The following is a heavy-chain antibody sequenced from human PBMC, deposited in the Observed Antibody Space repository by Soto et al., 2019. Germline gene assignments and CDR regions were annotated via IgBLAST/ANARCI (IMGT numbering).Heavy chain of an antibody. J-gene: IGHJ6*03. CDR1: GFTFSDYY. CDR2: ISSSGSTI. CDR3: ARGDPSYYYYMDV. V-gene: IGHV3-11*01. Sequence: GGSLRLSCAASGFTFSDYYMSWIRQAPGKGLEWVSYISSSGSTIYYADSVKGRFTISRDNAKNSLYLQMNSLRAEDTTVYYCARGDPSYYYYMDVWGKGTTVTVSS.